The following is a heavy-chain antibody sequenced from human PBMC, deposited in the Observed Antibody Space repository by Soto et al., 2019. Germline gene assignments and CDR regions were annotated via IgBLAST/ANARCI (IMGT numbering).Heavy chain of an antibody. CDR2: ISGSGGHT. CDR1: GFSFFSYA. Sequence: GGSLRLSCTGSGFSFFSYAMSWVRQAPGKGLEWVSTISGSGGHTYYADSVKGRFVVSRDNDKNTVYLQMGSLTGEDTAVYFCAKIEIDWFAHWGQGTQVTVSS. CDR3: AKIEIDWFAH. J-gene: IGHJ5*02. V-gene: IGHV3-23*01.